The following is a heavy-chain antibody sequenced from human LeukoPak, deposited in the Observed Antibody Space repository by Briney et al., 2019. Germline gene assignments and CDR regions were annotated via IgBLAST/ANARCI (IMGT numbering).Heavy chain of an antibody. J-gene: IGHJ4*02. CDR3: AGHHPRNTVDF. D-gene: IGHD2/OR15-2a*01. CDR2: ISDIGSI. Sequence: SETLSLTCTVSGASITSYYWSWIRQPPGKGLEWIAYISDIGSINYNPSLKSRVTISLDTSKNQFSLKLSSVTAADTAVYYCAGHHPRNTVDFWGQGTLVTVSS. CDR1: GASITSYY. V-gene: IGHV4-59*08.